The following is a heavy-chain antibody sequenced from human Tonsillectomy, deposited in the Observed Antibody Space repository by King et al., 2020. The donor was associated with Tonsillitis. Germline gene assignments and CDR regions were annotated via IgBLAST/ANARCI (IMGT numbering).Heavy chain of an antibody. CDR3: ARARPCSRASCYGGSWFDP. Sequence: VQLVESGAEVKKPGASVKVSCKASGYTFTSYYMHWVRQAPGQGLEWMGMINPSGGTTSYAQKFQGRVTMTRDTSTNTVYMELSSLRSEDTAVYYCARARPCSRASCYGGSWFDPWGQGTLVTVCS. CDR1: GYTFTSYY. CDR2: INPSGGTT. J-gene: IGHJ5*02. D-gene: IGHD2-2*01. V-gene: IGHV1-46*01.